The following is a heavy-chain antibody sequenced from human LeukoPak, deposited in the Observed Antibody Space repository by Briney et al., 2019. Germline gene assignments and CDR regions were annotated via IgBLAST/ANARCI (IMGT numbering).Heavy chain of an antibody. V-gene: IGHV3-74*01. CDR2: VNIDGSSV. D-gene: IGHD2-15*01. Sequence: GGSLRLSCATSGFTVSSYWMHWVRQAPGRGLVWLSRVNIDGSSVAYADSVKGRFTISRDNAKDSLYLQMNSLRAEDTAVYYWASGVQGTSWIVNWGRGTLVTVSS. CDR1: GFTVSSYW. CDR3: ASGVQGTSWIVN. J-gene: IGHJ4*01.